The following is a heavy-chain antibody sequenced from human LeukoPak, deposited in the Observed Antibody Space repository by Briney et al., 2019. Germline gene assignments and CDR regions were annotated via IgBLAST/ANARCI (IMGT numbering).Heavy chain of an antibody. V-gene: IGHV5-51*01. CDR1: GYSFTRYW. J-gene: IGHJ5*02. D-gene: IGHD1-7*01. CDR3: ARRSTLTGTGRGGWFDP. CDR2: IYPGDSET. Sequence: GKSLKISCKASGYSFTRYWIAWLRQMPGEGRESMGIIYPGDSETRHSPSFQGQVTFSADKSISTAYLQWSSLKASDTAIYYCARRSTLTGTGRGGWFDPWGQGTLVTVSS.